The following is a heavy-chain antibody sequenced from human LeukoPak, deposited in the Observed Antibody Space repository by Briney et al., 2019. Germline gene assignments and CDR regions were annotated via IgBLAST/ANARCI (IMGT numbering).Heavy chain of an antibody. CDR3: AKWVVVPITGVHYMDV. CDR2: IKGDGSEK. D-gene: IGHD1-20*01. V-gene: IGHV3-7*01. Sequence: GGSLRLSCAASGFSFSSSWMTWVRQAPGKGLEWVVNIKGDGSEKFYVDSVKGRFTISRDNTKNSLHLQMSSLRDEDAAVYYCAKWVVVPITGVHYMDVWGKGTTVTVSS. J-gene: IGHJ6*03. CDR1: GFSFSSSW.